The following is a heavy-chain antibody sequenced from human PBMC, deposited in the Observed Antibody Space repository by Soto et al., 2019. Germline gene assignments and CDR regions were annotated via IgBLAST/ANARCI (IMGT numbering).Heavy chain of an antibody. V-gene: IGHV1-18*01. CDR1: GYTFTSYG. J-gene: IGHJ6*02. CDR3: ARVSDSGTGYYYYGMDV. Sequence: ASVKVSCKASGYTFTSYGISWVRQAPGQGLEWMGWISAYNGNTNYAQKLQGRVTMTTDTPTSTAYMELRSLRSDDTAVYYCARVSDSGTGYYYYGMDVWGQGTTVTVSS. CDR2: ISAYNGNT. D-gene: IGHD2-21*01.